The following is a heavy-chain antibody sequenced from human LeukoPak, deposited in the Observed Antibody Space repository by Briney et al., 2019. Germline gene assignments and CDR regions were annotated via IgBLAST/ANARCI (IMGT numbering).Heavy chain of an antibody. D-gene: IGHD1-14*01. J-gene: IGHJ4*02. CDR1: GFTFSSSW. CDR3: ARLGESTTDFDY. CDR2: ISADGSDI. V-gene: IGHV3-74*03. Sequence: GGSLRLSCAASGFTFSSSWMHWVRQTPGKGLMWVSRISADGSDIKHVDSVKGRFTISRDNAKNTLSLQMNSLRAEDTAVYYCARLGESTTDFDYWGQGTLVTVSS.